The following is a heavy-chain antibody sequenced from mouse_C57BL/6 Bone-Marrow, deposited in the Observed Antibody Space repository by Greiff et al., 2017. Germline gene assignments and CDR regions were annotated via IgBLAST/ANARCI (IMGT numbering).Heavy chain of an antibody. D-gene: IGHD6-1*01. V-gene: IGHV2-5*01. CDR1: GFSLTSYG. CDR3: ALNRWFAY. J-gene: IGHJ3*01. CDR2: IWRGGST. Sequence: QVQLQQSGPGLVQPSQSLSITCTVSGFSLTSYGVHWVRQSPGKGLEWLGVIWRGGSTDYYAAFMSSLGITKDNSKCQVFFIMNSLQAEDTAIYYCALNRWFAYWGQGTLVTVSA.